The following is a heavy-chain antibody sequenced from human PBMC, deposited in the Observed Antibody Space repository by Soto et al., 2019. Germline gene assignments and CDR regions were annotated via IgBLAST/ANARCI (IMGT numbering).Heavy chain of an antibody. CDR3: ARGDAYLREVTFYYDGMDV. J-gene: IGHJ6*02. Sequence: QVQLRQWGAGLLKPSETLYLTCGVYGGSFTGYYWTWIRQPPGERLEWIGEMNHDGITNYHPSLKMRVAITLETSKNQFSLRLTSVTAADTAVYFCARGDAYLREVTFYYDGMDVWGQGTTVTASS. CDR1: GGSFTGYY. V-gene: IGHV4-34*01. CDR2: MNHDGIT. D-gene: IGHD3-10*01.